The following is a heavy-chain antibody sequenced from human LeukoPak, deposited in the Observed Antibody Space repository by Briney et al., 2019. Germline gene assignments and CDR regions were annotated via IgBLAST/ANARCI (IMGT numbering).Heavy chain of an antibody. Sequence: GGSLRLSRAASGFTFSSYLMSWVRQAPGKGLEWVANIKQDGSEKYYVDSVKGRFTISRDNAKNSLYLQMNSLRAEDTAVYFCARVDGRYYYYYGMDVWGQGTTVTVSS. CDR2: IKQDGSEK. V-gene: IGHV3-7*04. J-gene: IGHJ6*02. CDR1: GFTFSSYL. CDR3: ARVDGRYYYYYGMDV.